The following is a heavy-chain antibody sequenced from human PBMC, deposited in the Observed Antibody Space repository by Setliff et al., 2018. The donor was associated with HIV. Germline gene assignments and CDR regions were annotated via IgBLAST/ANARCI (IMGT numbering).Heavy chain of an antibody. Sequence: SETLSLTCTVSGGSISSHYWSWIRQPPGKGLEWIGSIYYSGSTNYNPSPKSRVTISVDTSKNQFSLKLSSVTAADTAVYYCARVYSGYEWGYYFDYWGQGTLVTAPQ. J-gene: IGHJ4*02. CDR2: IYYSGST. CDR3: ARVYSGYEWGYYFDY. CDR1: GGSISSHY. V-gene: IGHV4-59*11. D-gene: IGHD5-12*01.